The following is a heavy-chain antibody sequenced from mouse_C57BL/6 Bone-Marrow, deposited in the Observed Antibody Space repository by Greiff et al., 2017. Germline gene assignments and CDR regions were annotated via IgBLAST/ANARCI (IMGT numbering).Heavy chain of an antibody. CDR3: TPYDYEGPWFAY. V-gene: IGHV14-4*01. D-gene: IGHD2-4*01. Sequence: VQLQQSGAELVRPGASVKLSCTASGFNIKDDYMHWVKQRPEQGLEWIGWIDPETGDTEYASKFQGKATITADTSSNTAYLQLSSLTSEDTAVYYCTPYDYEGPWFAYWGQGTLVTVSA. J-gene: IGHJ3*01. CDR2: IDPETGDT. CDR1: GFNIKDDY.